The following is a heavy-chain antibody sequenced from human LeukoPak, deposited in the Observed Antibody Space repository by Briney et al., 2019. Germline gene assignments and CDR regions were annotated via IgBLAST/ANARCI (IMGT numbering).Heavy chain of an antibody. CDR3: ARDNSYFFYMDV. CDR1: GGFTSNGGYY. D-gene: IGHD2/OR15-2a*01. J-gene: IGHJ6*03. V-gene: IGHV4-31*03. CDR2: IYYRGTT. Sequence: SQTLSLTCTVSGGFTSNGGYYWSWIRQLPGKGLEWIGYIYYRGTTYYNPSLKSRVTISVDTSENEFSLKLSSVTAADTAIYYCARDNSYFFYMDVWGKGTTVTVSS.